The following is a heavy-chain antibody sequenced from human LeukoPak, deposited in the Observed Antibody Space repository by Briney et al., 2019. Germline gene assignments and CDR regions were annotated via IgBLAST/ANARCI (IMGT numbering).Heavy chain of an antibody. Sequence: ASVKVPCKASGYTFTSYYMHWVRQAPGQGLEWMGIINPSGGSTSYAQKFQGRVTMTRDTSTSTVYMELSSLRSEDTAVYYCASGLVAAAGTSERSDYWGQGTLVTVSS. D-gene: IGHD6-13*01. J-gene: IGHJ4*02. CDR3: ASGLVAAAGTSERSDY. CDR1: GYTFTSYY. V-gene: IGHV1-46*01. CDR2: INPSGGST.